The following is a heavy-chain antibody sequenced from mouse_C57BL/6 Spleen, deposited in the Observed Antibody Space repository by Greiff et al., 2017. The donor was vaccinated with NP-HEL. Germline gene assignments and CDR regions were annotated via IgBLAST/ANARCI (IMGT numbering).Heavy chain of an antibody. D-gene: IGHD2-5*01. CDR1: GYTFTSYW. V-gene: IGHV1-55*01. Sequence: VQLQQSGAELVKPGASVKMSCKASGYTFTSYWITWVKQRPGQGLEWIGDIYPGSGSTNYNEKFKSKATLTVDTSSSTAYMQLSSLTSEDSAVYYCARFGVYYSKVAMDYWGQGTSVTVSS. J-gene: IGHJ4*01. CDR2: IYPGSGST. CDR3: ARFGVYYSKVAMDY.